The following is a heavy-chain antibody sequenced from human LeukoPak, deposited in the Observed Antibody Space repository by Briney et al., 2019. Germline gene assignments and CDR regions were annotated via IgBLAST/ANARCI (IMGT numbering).Heavy chain of an antibody. V-gene: IGHV3-30*02. D-gene: IGHD4-17*01. Sequence: GGSLRLSCAASGFTFSSYGMHWVRQAPGKGLEWVAFIRYDGSNKYYADSVKGRFTISRDNSKNTLYLQMNSLRAEDTAVYYCAKVGTTVNHRHYYYYMDVWGKGTTVTVSS. J-gene: IGHJ6*03. CDR2: IRYDGSNK. CDR3: AKVGTTVNHRHYYYYMDV. CDR1: GFTFSSYG.